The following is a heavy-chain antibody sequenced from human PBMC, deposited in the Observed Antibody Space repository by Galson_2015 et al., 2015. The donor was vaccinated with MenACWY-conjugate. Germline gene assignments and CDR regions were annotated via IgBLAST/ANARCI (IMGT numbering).Heavy chain of an antibody. D-gene: IGHD3-22*01. V-gene: IGHV3-23*01. CDR2: ISGSGDNT. Sequence: SLRLSCAASGFTFSSYAMTWIRQAPGRGLEWVSAISGSGDNTYYADSVKGRFTMSRDNSKNTLYLQMNRLRAEDTAVYYCAKARGGTYFDTSGYDYWGQGTLVTVSS. J-gene: IGHJ4*02. CDR1: GFTFSSYA. CDR3: AKARGGTYFDTSGYDY.